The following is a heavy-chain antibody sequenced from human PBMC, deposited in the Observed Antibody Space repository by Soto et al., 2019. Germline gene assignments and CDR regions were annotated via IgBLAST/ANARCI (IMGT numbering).Heavy chain of an antibody. CDR3: VKAVYLLDFDY. J-gene: IGHJ4*02. CDR2: ISGTGTTT. Sequence: SLRLSCAASVFPFSSYAMTWVRQAPGKGLEWVSTISGTGTTTYYADSVKGRFTISRDNSKNTLYLQMNSLRTEDTAVYYCVKAVYLLDFDYWGQGTLVTVSS. D-gene: IGHD2-8*01. V-gene: IGHV3-23*01. CDR1: VFPFSSYA.